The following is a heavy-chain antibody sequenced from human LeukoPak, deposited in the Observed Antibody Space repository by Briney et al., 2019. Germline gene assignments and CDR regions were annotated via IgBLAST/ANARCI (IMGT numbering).Heavy chain of an antibody. D-gene: IGHD3-16*02. Sequence: ASVKVSCRASGGTFSSYAISWVRQAPGQGLEWMGGIIPIFGTANYAQKFQGRVTITADESTSTAYMELSSLRSEDTAVYYCARDRGDYDYVWGSYRYTYYFDYWGQGTLVTVSS. J-gene: IGHJ4*02. CDR3: ARDRGDYDYVWGSYRYTYYFDY. CDR1: GGTFSSYA. CDR2: IIPIFGTA. V-gene: IGHV1-69*01.